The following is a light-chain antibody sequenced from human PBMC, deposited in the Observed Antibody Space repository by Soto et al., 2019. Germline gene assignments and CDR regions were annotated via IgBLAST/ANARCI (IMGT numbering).Light chain of an antibody. CDR3: SSYTTSSTPFYV. CDR1: SSDVGGYNY. Sequence: LTQPASVSGSPGQSITISCTGTSSDVGGYNYVFWYQQHPGKAPKLMIYDVSNRPSGVSNRFSGSKSGNTASLTISGLQAEDEADYYCSSYTTSSTPFYVFGTGTKVTVL. CDR2: DVS. J-gene: IGLJ1*01. V-gene: IGLV2-14*01.